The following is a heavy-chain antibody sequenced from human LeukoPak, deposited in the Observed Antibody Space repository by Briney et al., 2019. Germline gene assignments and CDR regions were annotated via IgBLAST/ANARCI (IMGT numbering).Heavy chain of an antibody. CDR3: ARDKEEGDYPIHWFDP. J-gene: IGHJ5*02. CDR1: GYTFTGYY. Sequence: GASVKVSCKASGYTFTGYYMHWVRQAPGQGLEWMGWINPNSGGTNYAQKFQGGVTMTRDTSISTAYMELSRLRSDDTAVYYCARDKEEGDYPIHWFDPWGQGTLVTVSS. D-gene: IGHD4-17*01. V-gene: IGHV1-2*02. CDR2: INPNSGGT.